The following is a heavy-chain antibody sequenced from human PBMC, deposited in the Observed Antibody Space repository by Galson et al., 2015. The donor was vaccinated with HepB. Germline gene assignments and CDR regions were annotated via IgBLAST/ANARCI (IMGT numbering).Heavy chain of an antibody. Sequence: QSGAEVKKPGASVKVSCKASGYTFTSYYMHWVRQAPGQGLEWMGIINPSGGSTSYAQKLQGRVTMTRDTSTSTVYMELSSLRSEDTAVYYCARGAGVAAAGTGYLFDYWGQGTLVTVSS. CDR3: ARGAGVAAAGTGYLFDY. CDR2: INPSGGST. V-gene: IGHV1-46*04. CDR1: GYTFTSYY. J-gene: IGHJ4*02. D-gene: IGHD6-13*01.